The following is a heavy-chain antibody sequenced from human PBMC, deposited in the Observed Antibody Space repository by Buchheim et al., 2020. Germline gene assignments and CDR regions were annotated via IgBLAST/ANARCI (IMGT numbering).Heavy chain of an antibody. Sequence: EVRLVESGGALVEPGGYLRLSCAVSGFTFSEAWMNWVRQAPGKGLAWVGLIKSKTDGGTTDYAAPVKGRFTISRDDSKNTVYLQRNSLKTDDTALYYCATAPGYYDSAPFDYWGQGTL. J-gene: IGHJ4*02. CDR1: GFTFSEAW. CDR2: IKSKTDGGTT. CDR3: ATAPGYYDSAPFDY. V-gene: IGHV3-15*02. D-gene: IGHD3-16*01.